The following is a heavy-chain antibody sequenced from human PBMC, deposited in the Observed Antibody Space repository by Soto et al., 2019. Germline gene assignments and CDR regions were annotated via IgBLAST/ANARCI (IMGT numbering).Heavy chain of an antibody. CDR2: INHSGST. CDR1: GGSFSGYY. J-gene: IGHJ5*02. Sequence: SETLSLTCAGYGGSFSGYYWRWIRQPPGKGLEWIGEINHSGSTNYNPSLKSRVTISVDTSKNQFSLKLSSVTAADTAVYYCASGFREPNEYRSYINDPWGQGTLVTVSA. V-gene: IGHV4-34*01. D-gene: IGHD6-6*01. CDR3: ASGFREPNEYRSYINDP.